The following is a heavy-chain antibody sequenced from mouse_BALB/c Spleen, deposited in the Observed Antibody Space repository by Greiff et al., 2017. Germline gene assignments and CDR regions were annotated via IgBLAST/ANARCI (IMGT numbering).Heavy chain of an antibody. J-gene: IGHJ3*01. CDR2: ISYSGST. Sequence: EVKLQESGPGLVKPSQSLSLTCTVTGYSITSDYAWNWIRQFPGNKLEWMGYISYSGSTSYNPSLKSRISITRDTSKNQFFLQLNSVTTEDTATYYCARSGDGYWFAYWGQGTLVTVSA. D-gene: IGHD2-3*01. CDR1: GYSITSDYA. V-gene: IGHV3-2*02. CDR3: ARSGDGYWFAY.